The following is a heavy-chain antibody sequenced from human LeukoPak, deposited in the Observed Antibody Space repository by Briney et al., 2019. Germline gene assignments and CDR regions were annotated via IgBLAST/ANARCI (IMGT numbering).Heavy chain of an antibody. D-gene: IGHD6-19*01. V-gene: IGHV6-1*01. CDR1: GDSVSSNSAA. CDR2: TYYRSKWYN. J-gene: IGHJ6*03. CDR3: ARAFQGIAVAGTRGVYYYYYYMDV. Sequence: SQTLSLTCAISGDSVSSNSAAWNWIRQSPSRGLEWLGRTYYRSKWYNDYAVSVKSRITINPDTSKNQFSLQLNSVTPEDTAVYYCARAFQGIAVAGTRGVYYYYYYMDVWGKGTTVTVSS.